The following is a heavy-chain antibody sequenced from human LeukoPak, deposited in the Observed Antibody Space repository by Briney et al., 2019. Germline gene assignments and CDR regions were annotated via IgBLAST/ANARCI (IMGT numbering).Heavy chain of an antibody. V-gene: IGHV3-23*01. J-gene: IGHJ4*02. CDR3: AKTCSSTSCYFD. CDR2: ISGSGGST. CDR1: GFTFSSYA. D-gene: IGHD2-2*01. Sequence: GGSLRLSCAASGFTFSSYAMSWVRQAPGKGLEWVSAISGSGGSTYYADSVKGRFTISRGNSKNTLYLQMNSLRAEDTAVYYCAKTCSSTSCYFDWGQGTLVTVSS.